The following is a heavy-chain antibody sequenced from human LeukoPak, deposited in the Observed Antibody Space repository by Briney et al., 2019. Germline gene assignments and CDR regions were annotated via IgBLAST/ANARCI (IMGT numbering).Heavy chain of an antibody. J-gene: IGHJ6*03. V-gene: IGHV4-31*03. D-gene: IGHD3-10*01. CDR3: ARGVRTYYYYYMDA. Sequence: SETLSLTCTVSGGSISSGGYYWSWIRQHPGKGLEWIGYIYYSGSTYYNPSLKSRVTISVDTSKNQFSLKLSSVTAADTAVYYCARGVRTYYYYYMDAWGKGTTVTVS. CDR2: IYYSGST. CDR1: GGSISSGGYY.